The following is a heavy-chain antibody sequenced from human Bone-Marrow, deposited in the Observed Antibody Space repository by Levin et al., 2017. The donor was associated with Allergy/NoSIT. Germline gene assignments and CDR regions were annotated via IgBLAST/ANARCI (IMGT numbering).Heavy chain of an antibody. CDR1: GFDFVSDC. Sequence: GESLKISCKASGFDFVSDCIAWLRQMPGTGLELMGLIYPADSDIRYSPSFQGHVTLSADTSIRTAYLQWSSLKASNTAVYYCARSMVRSYYFYYYALDVWGRGTTVTVAS. J-gene: IGHJ6*02. D-gene: IGHD4-23*01. V-gene: IGHV5-51*01. CDR3: ARSMVRSYYFYYYALDV. CDR2: IYPADSDI.